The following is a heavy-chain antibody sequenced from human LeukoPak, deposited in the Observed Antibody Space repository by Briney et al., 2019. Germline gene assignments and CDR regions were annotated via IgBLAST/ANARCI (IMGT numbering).Heavy chain of an antibody. CDR2: ISWNSGSI. D-gene: IGHD6-13*01. J-gene: IGHJ4*02. V-gene: IGHV3-9*01. CDR3: AKAPGSSSWYYFDY. CDR1: GFTFGDYA. Sequence: PGGSLRLSCAASGFTFGDYAMHWVRQAPGKGLEWVSGISWNSGSIGYADSVKGRFTISRDNAKNSLYLQMNSLRAEDTALYYCAKAPGSSSWYYFDYWGQGTLVTVSS.